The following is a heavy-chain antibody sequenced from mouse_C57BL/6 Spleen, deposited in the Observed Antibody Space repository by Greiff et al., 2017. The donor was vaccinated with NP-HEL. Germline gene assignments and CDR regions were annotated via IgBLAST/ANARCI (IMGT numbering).Heavy chain of an antibody. V-gene: IGHV10-3*01. Sequence: EVNVVESGGGLVQPKGSLKLSCAASGFTFNTYAMHWVRQAPGKGLEWVARIRSKSSNYATYYADSVKDRFTISRDDSQSMLYLQMNNLKTEDTAMYYCVREGIYGSSPAWFAYWGQGTLVTVSA. CDR2: IRSKSSNYAT. J-gene: IGHJ3*01. CDR3: VREGIYGSSPAWFAY. CDR1: GFTFNTYA. D-gene: IGHD1-1*01.